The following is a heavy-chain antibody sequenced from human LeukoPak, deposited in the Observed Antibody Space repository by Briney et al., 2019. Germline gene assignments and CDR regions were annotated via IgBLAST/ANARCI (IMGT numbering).Heavy chain of an antibody. Sequence: ASVKVSCKASGYTFTCYYMHWVRQAPGQGLEWMGIINPSGGSTSYAQKFQGRVTMTRDTSTSTVYMELSSLRSEDTAVYYCARRHQISSSWYSSFDYWGQGTLVTVSS. D-gene: IGHD6-13*01. V-gene: IGHV1-46*01. CDR2: INPSGGST. J-gene: IGHJ4*02. CDR3: ARRHQISSSWYSSFDY. CDR1: GYTFTCYY.